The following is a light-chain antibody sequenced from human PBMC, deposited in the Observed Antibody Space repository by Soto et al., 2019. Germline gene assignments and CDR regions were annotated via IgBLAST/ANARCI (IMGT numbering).Light chain of an antibody. Sequence: DMRMIQWPSSLSEYIGDRVTITCRASQSISIYLNWYQQNQGKAPKLLIYAESSLQSGVQSRFSGSGSGTDFTLTIRSLQPEDFATSYCQQSYSTPNTFGQGTRM. CDR1: QSISIY. J-gene: IGKJ5*01. V-gene: IGKV1-39*01. CDR2: AES. CDR3: QQSYSTPNT.